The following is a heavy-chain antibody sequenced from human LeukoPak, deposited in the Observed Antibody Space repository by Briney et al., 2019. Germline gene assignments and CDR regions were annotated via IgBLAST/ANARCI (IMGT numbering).Heavy chain of an antibody. Sequence: ASVKVSCKASGYTFTSYDINWVRQATGQGLEWMGWMNPNSGNTGYAQKFQGRVTMTRNTSISTAYMELSSLRSEDTAVYYCARGPKQQLYYYYYMDVWGKGTTVTVPS. D-gene: IGHD6-13*01. J-gene: IGHJ6*03. V-gene: IGHV1-8*01. CDR1: GYTFTSYD. CDR3: ARGPKQQLYYYYYMDV. CDR2: MNPNSGNT.